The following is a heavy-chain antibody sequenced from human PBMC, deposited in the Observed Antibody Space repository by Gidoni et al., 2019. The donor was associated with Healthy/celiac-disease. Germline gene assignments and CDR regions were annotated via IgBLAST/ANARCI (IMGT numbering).Heavy chain of an antibody. J-gene: IGHJ4*02. Sequence: QVQLQQWGAGLLKPSETLSLTCAVYGGSFRGYYWSWIRQPPGKGLEWIGEINHSGSTNYNPSLKSRVTISVDTSKNQFSLKLSSVTAADTAVYYCARGRHFGRRYSGQLGLPFDYWGQGTLVTVSS. CDR3: ARGRHFGRRYSGQLGLPFDY. V-gene: IGHV4-34*01. D-gene: IGHD5-12*01. CDR1: GGSFRGYY. CDR2: INHSGST.